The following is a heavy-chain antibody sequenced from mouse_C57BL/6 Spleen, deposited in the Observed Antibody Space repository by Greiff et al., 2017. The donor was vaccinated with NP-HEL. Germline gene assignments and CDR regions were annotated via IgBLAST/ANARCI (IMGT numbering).Heavy chain of an antibody. D-gene: IGHD1-3*01. CDR3: ARHTTNHGAWFAY. V-gene: IGHV1-81*01. CDR1: GYTFTSYG. CDR2: IYPRSGNT. J-gene: IGHJ3*01. Sequence: VQLQQPGAELARPGASVKLSCKASGYTFTSYGISWVKQRTGQGLEWIGEIYPRSGNTYYNEKFKGKATLTADKSSSTAYMELRSLTSEDSAVYFCARHTTNHGAWFAYWGQGTLVTVSA.